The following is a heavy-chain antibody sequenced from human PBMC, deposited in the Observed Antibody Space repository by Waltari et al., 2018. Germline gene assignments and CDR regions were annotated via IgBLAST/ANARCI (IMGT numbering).Heavy chain of an antibody. V-gene: IGHV4-4*07. CDR2: IYTSGST. D-gene: IGHD2-2*01. J-gene: IGHJ6*03. CDR3: ARSPRWEYQLLRSHHYYYYMDV. CDR1: GGSISGYY. Sequence: QVQLQESGPGLVKPSETLSLTCTVSGGSISGYYWSWIRQPAGKGLEWIGRIYTSGSTNYHPSLKSRVTMSVDTSKNQFSLKLSSVTAADTAVYYCARSPRWEYQLLRSHHYYYYMDVWGKGTTVTISS.